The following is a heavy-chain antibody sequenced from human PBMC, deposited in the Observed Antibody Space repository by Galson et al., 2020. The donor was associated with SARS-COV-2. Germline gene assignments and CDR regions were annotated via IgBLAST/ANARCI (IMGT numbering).Heavy chain of an antibody. V-gene: IGHV5-10-1*01. D-gene: IGHD3-22*01. CDR3: ARLGYYDSSGYYRGDGYFDY. CDR1: GYSFTSYW. Sequence: HGESLKISCKGSGYSFTSYWISWVRQMPGKGLEWMGRIDPSDSYTNYSPSFQGHVTISADKSISTAYLQWSSLKASDTAMYYCARLGYYDSSGYYRGDGYFDYWGQGTLVTVSS. J-gene: IGHJ4*02. CDR2: IDPSDSYT.